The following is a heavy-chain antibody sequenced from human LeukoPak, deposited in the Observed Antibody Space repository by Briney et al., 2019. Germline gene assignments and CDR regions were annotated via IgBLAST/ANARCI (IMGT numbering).Heavy chain of an antibody. D-gene: IGHD2-2*01. J-gene: IGHJ6*02. Sequence: PGGSLRLSCAASGFTFSSYSMNRVRQAPGKGLEWVSSISSSSSYIYYADSVKGRFTISRDNAKNSLYLQMNSLRAEDTAVYYCARVYGSGIGLRYCSSTSCLGYYGMDVWGQGTTVTVSS. CDR1: GFTFSSYS. CDR3: ARVYGSGIGLRYCSSTSCLGYYGMDV. CDR2: ISSSSSYI. V-gene: IGHV3-21*01.